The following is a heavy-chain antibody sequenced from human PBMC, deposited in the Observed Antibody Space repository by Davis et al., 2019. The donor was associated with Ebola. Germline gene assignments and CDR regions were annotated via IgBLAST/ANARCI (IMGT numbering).Heavy chain of an antibody. CDR3: ATVNCSSTSCPYDAFDI. V-gene: IGHV1-24*01. Sequence: ASVTVSCKASGYTFTSYYMHWVRQAPGKGLEWMGGFDPEDGETIYAQKFQGRVTMTEDTSTDTAYMELSSLRSEDTAVYYCATVNCSSTSCPYDAFDIWGQGTMVTVSS. CDR2: FDPEDGET. CDR1: GYTFTSYY. J-gene: IGHJ3*02. D-gene: IGHD2-2*01.